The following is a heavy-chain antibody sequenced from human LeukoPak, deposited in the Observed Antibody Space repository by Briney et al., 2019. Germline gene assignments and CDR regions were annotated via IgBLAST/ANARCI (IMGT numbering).Heavy chain of an antibody. J-gene: IGHJ4*02. D-gene: IGHD1-26*01. CDR1: GFTFRDYY. CDR3: ARAAGGSYCLDY. CDR2: ISSSGSTI. V-gene: IGHV3-11*01. Sequence: GGALRLSCAAPGFTFRDYYMSWVRQAPREGVGWVSYISSSGSTIYYADSVRGRFTISRDNAKNSLYLQMNSLRAEDTAVYYCARAAGGSYCLDYWGQGTLVTVSS.